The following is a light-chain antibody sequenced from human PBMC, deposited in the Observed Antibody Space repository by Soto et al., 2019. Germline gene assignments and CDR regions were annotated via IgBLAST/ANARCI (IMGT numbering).Light chain of an antibody. J-gene: IGKJ4*01. CDR3: QPLKSYPLT. Sequence: DIQLTQSPSFLSASVGDRVTITCRATQGISTYLAWYQQKPGKAPKLLIYAASTLQSGVPSRFSGSGPGTEFTLTISSLQPEDFATYYCQPLKSYPLTFGGRTKVEIK. CDR2: AAS. V-gene: IGKV1-9*01. CDR1: QGISTY.